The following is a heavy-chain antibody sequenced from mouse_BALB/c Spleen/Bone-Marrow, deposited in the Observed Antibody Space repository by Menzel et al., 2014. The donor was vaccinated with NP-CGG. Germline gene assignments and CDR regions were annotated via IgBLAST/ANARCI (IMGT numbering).Heavy chain of an antibody. D-gene: IGHD2-2*01. V-gene: IGHV1-74*01. J-gene: IGHJ1*01. CDR2: IHPSDSET. CDR3: ARGGYDGWYFDV. Sequence: VQLQQSGAELVSPGASVKLSCRASDYSFTSYWVNWVKQRPGQGLEWIGMIHPSDSETRLNQKFKDKATLTVDKSSSTAYMQLSSPTSEDSAVYYCARGGYDGWYFDVWGAGTTVTVSS. CDR1: DYSFTSYW.